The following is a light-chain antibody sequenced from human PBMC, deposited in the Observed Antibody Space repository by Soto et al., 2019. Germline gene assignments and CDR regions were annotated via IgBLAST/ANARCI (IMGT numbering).Light chain of an antibody. J-gene: IGKJ2*01. CDR1: QRLLQVDGNTY. CDR2: MIS. Sequence: DVVVTQSPLSLPVTLGQTATISCRSSQRLLQVDGNTYLMWYLQRPGQSPRRLIYMISNRNSRVSDRFSGSGSDTYFALKIGRVDAEDLGVYYGMQNAHCPHTFGQGTKVDIK. V-gene: IGKV2-30*02. CDR3: MQNAHCPHT.